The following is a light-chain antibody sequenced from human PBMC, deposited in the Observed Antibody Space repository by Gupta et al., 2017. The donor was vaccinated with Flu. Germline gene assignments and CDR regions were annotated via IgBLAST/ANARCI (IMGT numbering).Light chain of an antibody. CDR3: QSYDSSLSGPSYV. J-gene: IGLJ1*01. CDR2: VNS. V-gene: IGLV1-40*01. CDR1: TSNIGAGYD. Sequence: IISCTGSTSNIGAGYDVQWYQQLPGTAPKLLIYVNSNRPSGVPDRFSGSKSGTSASLAITGLQAEDEAEDYCQSYDSSLSGPSYVFGTGTKVTVL.